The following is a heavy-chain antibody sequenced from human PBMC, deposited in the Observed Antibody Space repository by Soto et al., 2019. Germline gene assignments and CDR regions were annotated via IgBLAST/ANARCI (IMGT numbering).Heavy chain of an antibody. CDR3: AKGLSGNFDC. CDR2: ISGSGGNP. V-gene: IGHV3-23*01. Sequence: PGGSLRLSCAASGFTFSNYAMNWVRQAPGKGLEWVSGISGSGGNPFYADSVKGRITISRDNSKNTLYLQMNSLRAEDTAVYYCAKGLSGNFDCWGQGTLVTVSS. CDR1: GFTFSNYA. J-gene: IGHJ4*02.